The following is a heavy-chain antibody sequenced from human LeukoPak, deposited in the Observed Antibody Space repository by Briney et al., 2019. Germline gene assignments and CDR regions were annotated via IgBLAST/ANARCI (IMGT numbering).Heavy chain of an antibody. CDR3: AREDYDFWSGYYIGFDP. Sequence: MSSETLSLTCTVSGGSISSSSYYWGWIRQPPGKGLEWIGSIYYSGSTYYNPSLKSRVTISVDTSKNQFSLKLSSVTAVDTAVYYCAREDYDFWSGYYIGFDPWGQGTLVTVSS. CDR1: GGSISSSSYY. D-gene: IGHD3-3*01. V-gene: IGHV4-39*02. J-gene: IGHJ5*02. CDR2: IYYSGST.